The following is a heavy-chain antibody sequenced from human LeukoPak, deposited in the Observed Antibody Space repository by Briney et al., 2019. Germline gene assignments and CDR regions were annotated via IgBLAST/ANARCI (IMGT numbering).Heavy chain of an antibody. CDR1: GFTFSSYG. J-gene: IGHJ4*02. CDR2: ISSNGGST. Sequence: GGSLRLSCAASGFTFSSYGMSWVRQAPGKGLEWVSAISSNGGSTYCADSVKGRFTIFRDNSKNTLYLQMNSLRAEDTAVYYCAKRLWSPDYWGQGTLVTVSS. CDR3: AKRLWSPDY. V-gene: IGHV3-23*01. D-gene: IGHD3-10*01.